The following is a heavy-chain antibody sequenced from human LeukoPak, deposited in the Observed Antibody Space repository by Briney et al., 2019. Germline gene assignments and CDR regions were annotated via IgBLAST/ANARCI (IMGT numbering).Heavy chain of an antibody. CDR2: ISGGGGSR. CDR3: AKEFGGYKYDWFDP. D-gene: IGHD3-22*01. CDR1: GFTFSSYG. V-gene: IGHV3-23*01. J-gene: IGHJ5*02. Sequence: GGSLRLSCAASGFTFSSYGMSWVRRAPGKGLEWVSAISGGGGSRYYADSVKGRFTISRDNSKNTLYLQMNSLRAEDTAIYYCAKEFGGYKYDWFDPWGQGTLVTVSS.